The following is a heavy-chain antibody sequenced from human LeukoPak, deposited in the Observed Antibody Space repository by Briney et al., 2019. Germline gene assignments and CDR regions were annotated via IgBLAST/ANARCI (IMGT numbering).Heavy chain of an antibody. CDR1: GGSFSGYY. Sequence: SETLSLTCAVYGGSFSGYYWSWIRQPPGKGLEWIGEINHSGSTNYNPSLKSRVAISVDTSKNQFSLKLSSVTAADTAVYYCARTNWGYVRDYWGQGTLVTVSS. V-gene: IGHV4-34*01. J-gene: IGHJ4*02. D-gene: IGHD7-27*01. CDR3: ARTNWGYVRDY. CDR2: INHSGST.